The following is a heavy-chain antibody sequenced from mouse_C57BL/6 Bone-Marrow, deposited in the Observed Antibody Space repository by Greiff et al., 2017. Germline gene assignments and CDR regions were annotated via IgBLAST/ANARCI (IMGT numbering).Heavy chain of an antibody. CDR2: IRNKANTHAT. J-gene: IGHJ1*03. V-gene: IGHV6-6*01. CDR1: GFTFSDAW. CDR3: TSYYGSSSWYFDV. Sequence: DVKLQESGGGLVQPGGSMKLSCAASGFTFSDAWMDWVRQSPEKGLEWVAEIRNKANTHATYYAESVKGRFTISRDDSKSSVYLQMNSLRAEDTGIYYCTSYYGSSSWYFDVWGTGTTVTVSS. D-gene: IGHD1-1*01.